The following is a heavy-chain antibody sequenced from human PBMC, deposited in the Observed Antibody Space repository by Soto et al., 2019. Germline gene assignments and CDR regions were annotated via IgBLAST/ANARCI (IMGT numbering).Heavy chain of an antibody. CDR2: ISGDGITI. V-gene: IGHV3-11*01. CDR3: ASDPYYYASDY. D-gene: IGHD3-10*01. Sequence: PRGSLILSWASSGFSFSAHYMAWIGQAPGKGLEWVSYISGDGITIHYGDSVRGRFTVSRDNAKNSQYLQMNSLRAEDTAVYYCASDPYYYASDYWGQGILVTVSS. CDR1: GFSFSAHY. J-gene: IGHJ4*02.